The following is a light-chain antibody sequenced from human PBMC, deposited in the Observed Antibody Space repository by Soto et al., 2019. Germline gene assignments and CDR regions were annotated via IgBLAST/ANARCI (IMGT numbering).Light chain of an antibody. Sequence: QSVLTQPPSVSGAPGQRVTISCTGSSSNIGARYDVHWYQQLPGTAPKLLIYGNINRPSGVPDRFSGSKSGTSASLAITGLQAEDEADNYCQSYDSSLSGWVFGGGTQLTVL. J-gene: IGLJ7*01. CDR2: GNI. CDR1: SSNIGARYD. V-gene: IGLV1-40*01. CDR3: QSYDSSLSGWV.